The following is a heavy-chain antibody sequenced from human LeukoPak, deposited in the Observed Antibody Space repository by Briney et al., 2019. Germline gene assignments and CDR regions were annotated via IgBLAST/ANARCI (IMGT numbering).Heavy chain of an antibody. V-gene: IGHV3-48*01. CDR2: ISSNGSTT. CDR1: GFNFNTFS. Sequence: PGGSLRLSCAASGFNFNTFSMNWVRQAPGKGLEWVAYISSNGSTTYYADSMKGRFNISRDNAKNSLHLQMNGLRGEDTAVYYCARDGFCDFWGQGTLVTVSS. CDR3: ARDGFCDF. D-gene: IGHD3-3*01. J-gene: IGHJ4*02.